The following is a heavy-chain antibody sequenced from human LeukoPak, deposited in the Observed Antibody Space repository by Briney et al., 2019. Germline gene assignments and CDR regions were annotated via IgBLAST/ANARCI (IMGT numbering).Heavy chain of an antibody. V-gene: IGHV6-1*01. J-gene: IGHJ5*02. CDR1: GDSVSSNSVT. CDR3: ARGLTQYDCFDP. CDR2: TYYRSTWYN. D-gene: IGHD2-2*01. Sequence: SQTLSLTCAISGDSVSSNSVTWNWIRQSPSRGLEWLGRTYYRSTWYNDYAVSVRGRITVNPDTSKNQFSLHLNSVTPEDTAVYYCARGLTQYDCFDPWGQGILVAVSS.